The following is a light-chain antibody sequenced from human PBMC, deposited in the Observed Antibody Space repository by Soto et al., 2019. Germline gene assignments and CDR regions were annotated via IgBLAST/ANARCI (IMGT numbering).Light chain of an antibody. CDR2: DAS. J-gene: IGKJ4*01. Sequence: EIVLTQSPATLSLSPGDRATLSCRTSQSVNIFLAWYQQKPGLAPRLLIFDASTRAIGIPARFSGSGSGTDFTRTISSLEPEDFAVYYCQQRTNWPLTFGGGTKVEIK. CDR1: QSVNIF. CDR3: QQRTNWPLT. V-gene: IGKV3-11*01.